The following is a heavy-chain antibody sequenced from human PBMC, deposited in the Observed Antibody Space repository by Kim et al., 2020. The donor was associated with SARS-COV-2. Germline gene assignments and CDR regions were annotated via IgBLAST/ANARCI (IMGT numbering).Heavy chain of an antibody. CDR1: GFTFSSYG. Sequence: GGSLRLSCAASGFTFSSYGMHWVRQAPGKGLEWVAVISYDGSNKYYADSVKGRFTISRDNSKNTLYLQMNSLRAEDTAVYYCAKIPVLLRYFDLADYYGMDVWGQGTTVTVSS. CDR3: AKIPVLLRYFDLADYYGMDV. D-gene: IGHD3-9*01. V-gene: IGHV3-30*18. CDR2: ISYDGSNK. J-gene: IGHJ6*02.